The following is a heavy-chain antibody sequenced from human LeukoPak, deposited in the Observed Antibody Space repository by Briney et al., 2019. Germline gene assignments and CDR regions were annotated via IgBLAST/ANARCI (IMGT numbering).Heavy chain of an antibody. CDR1: GFTFSSYS. V-gene: IGHV3-7*01. CDR2: IKQDGSEK. J-gene: IGHJ5*02. D-gene: IGHD1-1*01. Sequence: GGSLRLSCAASGFTFSSYSMNWVRQAPGKGLEWVANIKQDGSEKYYVDSVKGRFTISRDNAKNSLYLQMNSLRAEDTAVYYCARAWYNWNDEGWFDPWGQGTLVTVSS. CDR3: ARAWYNWNDEGWFDP.